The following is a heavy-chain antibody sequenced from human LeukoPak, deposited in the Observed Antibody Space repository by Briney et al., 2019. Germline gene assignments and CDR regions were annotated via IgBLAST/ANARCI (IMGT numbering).Heavy chain of an antibody. J-gene: IGHJ4*02. V-gene: IGHV3-23*01. CDR3: AKGHYYGSGSLDY. CDR1: GFTFSSYA. Sequence: PGGSLRLSCAASGFTFSSYAMNWVRQAPGKGLEWVSAICSNDNNTYYANSVKGRFTISRDNSKNTLSLQLNSLRAEDTAVYYCAKGHYYGSGSLDYWGQGTLVTVSS. D-gene: IGHD3-10*01. CDR2: ICSNDNNT.